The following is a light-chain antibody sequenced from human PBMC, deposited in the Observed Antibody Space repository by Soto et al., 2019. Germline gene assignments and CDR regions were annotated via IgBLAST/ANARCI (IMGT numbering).Light chain of an antibody. CDR1: SSDVGGFNF. Sequence: QSVLTQPPSASGSLGQSVTISCAGTSSDVGGFNFVSWYQQHPGKAPKLMIYDVNKRPSGVPDRFSGSKSGNTASLTVSGLQAEDEADYYCTSYAGSDTFVFGTGTKVTVL. V-gene: IGLV2-8*01. CDR2: DVN. CDR3: TSYAGSDTFV. J-gene: IGLJ1*01.